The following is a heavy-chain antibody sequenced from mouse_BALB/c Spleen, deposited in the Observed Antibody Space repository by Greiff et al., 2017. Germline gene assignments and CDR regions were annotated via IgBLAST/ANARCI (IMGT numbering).Heavy chain of an antibody. CDR3: ARNGNPYAMDY. D-gene: IGHD2-1*01. J-gene: IGHJ4*01. CDR2: ISTYYGDA. V-gene: IGHV1S137*01. Sequence: QVQLQQSGAELVRPGVSVKISCKGSGYTFTDYAMHWVKQSHAKSLEWIGVISTYYGDASYNQKFKGKATMTVDKSSSTAYMELARLTSEDSAIYYCARNGNPYAMDYWGQGTSVTVS. CDR1: GYTFTDYA.